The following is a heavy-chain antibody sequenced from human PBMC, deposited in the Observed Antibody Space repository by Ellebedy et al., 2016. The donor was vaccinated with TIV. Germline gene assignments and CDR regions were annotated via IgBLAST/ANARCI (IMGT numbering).Heavy chain of an antibody. CDR2: MNPNSGDT. J-gene: IGHJ6*03. CDR1: RYTFTSYN. V-gene: IGHV1-8*01. CDR3: ARSRTIFGAVKLYYLDV. Sequence: ASVKVSXKASRYTFTSYNINWVRQATGQGLEWVGWMNPNSGDTGYAQKFQGRVNMTRNTSIRTASMELSSLRHDDTAIYYCARSRTIFGAVKLYYLDVWGKGTTVTVS. D-gene: IGHD3-3*01.